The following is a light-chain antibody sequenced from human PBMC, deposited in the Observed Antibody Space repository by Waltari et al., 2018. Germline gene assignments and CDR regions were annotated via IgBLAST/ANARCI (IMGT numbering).Light chain of an antibody. V-gene: IGKV3-15*01. CDR3: QQYNNCPPTLT. CDR2: GAS. CDR1: PSVGSN. J-gene: IGKJ4*01. Sequence: EIVMTQSPATLSVSPGESATLTCRASPSVGSNLAWYQQKPGQAPRLLIYGASTRATGIPARFSGSGSGTEFTLTISSMQSEDFAVYYCQQYNNCPPTLTFGGGTKVEIK.